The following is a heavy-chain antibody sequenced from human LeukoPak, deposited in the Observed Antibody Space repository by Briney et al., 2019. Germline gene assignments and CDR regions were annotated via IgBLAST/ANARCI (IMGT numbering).Heavy chain of an antibody. Sequence: ASVKVSCKASGYTFTSYGISLVRQAPGQGLEWMGWISAYNGNTNYAQKLQGRVTMTTDISASTAYMELRSLRSDHTAMYYCARGSFSDNSGYYYWGQGTLVTVSS. CDR2: ISAYNGNT. CDR1: GYTFTSYG. D-gene: IGHD3-22*01. CDR3: ARGSFSDNSGYYY. J-gene: IGHJ4*02. V-gene: IGHV1-18*01.